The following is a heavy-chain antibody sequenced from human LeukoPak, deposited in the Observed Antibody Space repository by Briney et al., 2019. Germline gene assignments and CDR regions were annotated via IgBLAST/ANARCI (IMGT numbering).Heavy chain of an antibody. V-gene: IGHV3-74*03. CDR1: GFTFSTYW. CDR3: ARDLDYGGRSNFDH. Sequence: GGSLRLACAASGFTFSTYWMHWVRQVPGKGMGWVSRIKSDGSSIMYADSVRGRFTISRDNAKNTLYLQMNSLRAEDTAVYYCARDLDYGGRSNFDHWGQGTLVTVSS. J-gene: IGHJ4*02. CDR2: IKSDGSSI. D-gene: IGHD4-23*01.